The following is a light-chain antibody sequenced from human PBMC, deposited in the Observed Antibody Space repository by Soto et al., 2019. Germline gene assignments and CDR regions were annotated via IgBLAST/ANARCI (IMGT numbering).Light chain of an antibody. CDR1: SSDVGAYNY. V-gene: IGLV2-8*02. J-gene: IGLJ1*01. Sequence: QSALTQPPSACRSRGQSVTISCKGTSSDVGAYNYVSWYQQLPGKAPKLIIYEVSKRPSGVPDRFSGSKSGNTASLTVSGLQAEDEADYYCTSYAGTYSFFYVFGTGTKVTVL. CDR2: EVS. CDR3: TSYAGTYSFFYV.